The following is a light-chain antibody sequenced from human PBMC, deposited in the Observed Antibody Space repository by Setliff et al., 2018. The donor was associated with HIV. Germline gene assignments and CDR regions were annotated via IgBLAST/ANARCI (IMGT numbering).Light chain of an antibody. V-gene: IGKV3-15*01. Sequence: IIMTQSPATLSVSPGDRATLSCRASQSIGNNLAWYQQKPGQAPRLLIYGASARATDIPARFSGSGSGTEFTLTITRLQSEDFALYYCQQYKNWPPLTFGGGTKVDIK. CDR1: QSIGNN. J-gene: IGKJ4*02. CDR3: QQYKNWPPLT. CDR2: GAS.